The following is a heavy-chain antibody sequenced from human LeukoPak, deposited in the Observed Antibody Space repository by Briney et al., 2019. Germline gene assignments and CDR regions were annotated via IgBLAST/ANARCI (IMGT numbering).Heavy chain of an antibody. CDR1: GYSISSGYY. Sequence: PSETLSLTCAVSGYSISSGYYWGWIRQPPPKGLEWIGSIYHSGSTYYNPSLKSRVTISVDTSKNQFSLKLSSVTAADTAVYYCARRLEYSSGWYGNDAFDIWGQGTMVTVSS. CDR2: IYHSGST. V-gene: IGHV4-38-2*01. J-gene: IGHJ3*02. D-gene: IGHD6-19*01. CDR3: ARRLEYSSGWYGNDAFDI.